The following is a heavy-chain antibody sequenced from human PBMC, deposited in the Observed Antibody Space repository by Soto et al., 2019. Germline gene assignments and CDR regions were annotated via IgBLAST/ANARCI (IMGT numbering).Heavy chain of an antibody. CDR3: ARGWIAAPTFDY. CDR2: INHSGST. Sequence: QVQLQQWGAGLLKPSETLSLTCAVYGGSFSGYYWSWIRRPPGKGLEWIGEINHSGSTNYNPSLKSRVTISVDTSKNQFSLKLSSVTAADTAVYYCARGWIAAPTFDYWGQGTLVTVSS. CDR1: GGSFSGYY. D-gene: IGHD6-13*01. J-gene: IGHJ4*02. V-gene: IGHV4-34*01.